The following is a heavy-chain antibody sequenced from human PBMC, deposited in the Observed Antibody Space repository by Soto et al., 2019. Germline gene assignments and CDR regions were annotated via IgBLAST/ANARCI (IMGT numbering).Heavy chain of an antibody. CDR3: AKQAPYSNSWYEIDY. D-gene: IGHD6-13*01. CDR1: GFTFSSYA. V-gene: IGHV3-23*01. CDR2: ISGSGDST. Sequence: EVRLLASGGGLVQPGGTLRLSCAASGFTFSSYAMNWVRQAPGKGLEWVLGISGSGDSTHYADAVKGRFTISRDNSKNTLYLQMNSLRAEDTAVYYCAKQAPYSNSWYEIDYWGQGTLVIVST. J-gene: IGHJ4*02.